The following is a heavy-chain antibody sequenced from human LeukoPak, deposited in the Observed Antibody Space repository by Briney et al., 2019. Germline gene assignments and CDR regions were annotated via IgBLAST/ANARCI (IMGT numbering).Heavy chain of an antibody. V-gene: IGHV4-59*01. J-gene: IGHJ4*02. Sequence: SETLSPTCSVSDDSITMYYWSWIRQSPGKGLEWIGYIYYTETSYNPSLKSRVTISADTSKNQFSLKLYSVTAADTAVYYCATRKLGNDYWGQGTLVTVSS. D-gene: IGHD7-27*01. CDR2: IYYTET. CDR1: DDSITMYY. CDR3: ATRKLGNDY.